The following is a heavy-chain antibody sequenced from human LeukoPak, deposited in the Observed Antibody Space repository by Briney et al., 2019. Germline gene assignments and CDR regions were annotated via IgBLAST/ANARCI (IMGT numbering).Heavy chain of an antibody. D-gene: IGHD1-1*01. V-gene: IGHV4-34*01. CDR1: GGSFSGYY. CDR2: INHSGGT. J-gene: IGHJ5*02. Sequence: SETLSLTCAVYGGSFSGYYWSWIRQPPGKGLEWIGEINHSGGTNYNPSLKSRVTISVDTSKNQFSLKLSSVTAADTAVYYCASSPTGTTPFDPWGQGTLVTVSS. CDR3: ASSPTGTTPFDP.